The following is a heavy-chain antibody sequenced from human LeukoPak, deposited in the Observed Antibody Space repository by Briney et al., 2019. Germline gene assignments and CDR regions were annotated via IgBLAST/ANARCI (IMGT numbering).Heavy chain of an antibody. CDR1: PYTLTDYY. CDR2: LKPHSVGT. D-gene: IGHD1-26*01. Sequence: VASVKVSSQASPYTLTDYYMPWVRQAPGQGLEWMGWLKPHSVGTDHAQKFQGRVTMTRDTSISTAYMELSRLRSDDTAVYYCARDMDSGPDFFDYWGLGTLVTVSS. J-gene: IGHJ4*02. CDR3: ARDMDSGPDFFDY. V-gene: IGHV1-2*02.